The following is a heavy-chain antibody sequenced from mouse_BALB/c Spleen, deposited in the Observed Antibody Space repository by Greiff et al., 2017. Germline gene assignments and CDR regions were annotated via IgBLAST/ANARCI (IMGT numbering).Heavy chain of an antibody. D-gene: IGHD1-3*01. CDR2: INPSNGRT. J-gene: IGHJ1*01. V-gene: IGHV1S81*02. CDR3: AREVGPWYFDV. CDR1: GYTFTSYW. Sequence: QVQLQQPGAELVKPGASVKLSCKASGYTFTSYWMHWVKQRPGQGLEWIGEINPSNGRTNYNEKFKSKATLTVDKSSSTAYMQLSSLTSEDSAVYYCAREVGPWYFDVWGAGTTVTVSS.